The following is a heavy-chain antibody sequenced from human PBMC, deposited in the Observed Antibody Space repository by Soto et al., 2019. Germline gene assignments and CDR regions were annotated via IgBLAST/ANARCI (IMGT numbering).Heavy chain of an antibody. CDR1: GFIFGDFA. D-gene: IGHD4-4*01. Sequence: GGSLRLSCTASGFIFGDFAMNWFRQAPGKGLEWVGFIRSKAYGGTTEYAASVKGRFTISRDDSRGIAYLQMNSLKIEDTAIYYCTRSSEGYNNFDYWGQGTLVTVSS. V-gene: IGHV3-49*03. J-gene: IGHJ4*02. CDR3: TRSSEGYNNFDY. CDR2: IRSKAYGGTT.